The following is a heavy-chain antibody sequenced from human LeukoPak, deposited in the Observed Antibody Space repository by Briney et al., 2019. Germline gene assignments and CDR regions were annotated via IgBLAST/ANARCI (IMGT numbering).Heavy chain of an antibody. CDR3: AGSYYYDSSGYGVVAYYYYYMDV. V-gene: IGHV1-69*13. CDR1: GGTFSSYA. D-gene: IGHD3-22*01. CDR2: IIPIFGTA. Sequence: ASVKVSCKASGGTFSSYAISWVRQAPGQGLERMGGIIPIFGTANYAQKLQGRVTITADESTSTAYMELSSLRSEDTAVYYCAGSYYYDSSGYGVVAYYYYYMDVWGKGTTVTVSS. J-gene: IGHJ6*03.